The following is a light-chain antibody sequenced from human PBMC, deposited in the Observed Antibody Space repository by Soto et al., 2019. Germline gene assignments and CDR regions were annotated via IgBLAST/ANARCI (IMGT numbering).Light chain of an antibody. CDR2: KAS. J-gene: IGKJ1*01. V-gene: IGKV1-5*03. Sequence: QMTQFPSPLSGSVGDRVTITWRASQTISWWLAWYQQKPGKAPKLLIYKASTLKSGVPSRFSGSGSGTEFTLTISSLQPDDFATYCCQHYNSYSEAFGQGTKVELK. CDR3: QHYNSYSEA. CDR1: QTISWW.